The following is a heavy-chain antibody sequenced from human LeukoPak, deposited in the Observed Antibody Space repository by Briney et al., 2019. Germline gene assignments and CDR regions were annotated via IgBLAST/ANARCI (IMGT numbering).Heavy chain of an antibody. V-gene: IGHV3-33*08. CDR3: AREPLYYDILTGYSPWDYYGMDV. CDR2: IWYDGSNK. CDR1: GFSFSSYT. J-gene: IGHJ6*04. Sequence: GGSLRLSCAASGFSFSSYTMNWVRQAPGKGLEWVAVIWYDGSNKYYADSVKGRFTISRDNSKNTLYLQMNSLRAEDTAVYYCAREPLYYDILTGYSPWDYYGMDVWGKGTTVTVSS. D-gene: IGHD3-9*01.